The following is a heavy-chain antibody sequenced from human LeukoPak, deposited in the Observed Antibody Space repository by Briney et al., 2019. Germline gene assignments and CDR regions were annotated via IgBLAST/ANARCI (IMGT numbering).Heavy chain of an antibody. D-gene: IGHD5-18*01. CDR2: IYHSGST. Sequence: SETLSLTCAVSGHSISSGYYWGWIRQPPGKGLEWIGSIYHSGSTYYNPSLKSRVTISVDTSKNQLSLKLSSVTAAGTAVYYCARDVDTAMVPYFDYWGQGTLVTVSS. V-gene: IGHV4-38-2*02. J-gene: IGHJ4*02. CDR3: ARDVDTAMVPYFDY. CDR1: GHSISSGYY.